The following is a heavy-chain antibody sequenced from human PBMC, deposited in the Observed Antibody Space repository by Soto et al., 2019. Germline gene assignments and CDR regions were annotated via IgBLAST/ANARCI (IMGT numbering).Heavy chain of an antibody. CDR2: IYPSGSSS. V-gene: IGHV4-30-2*01. D-gene: IGHD1-1*01. J-gene: IGHJ5*02. CDR1: GASVSSDDYS. CDR3: VRVGRTGTTLGP. Sequence: QLQLQESGSGFVKPSQTLSLTCAVSGASVSSDDYSWSWVRQTPGKGLEWIGYIYPSGSSSYYNPSFVCRVTKAADSAKNQFSLVVTSMSAADTAKYYCVRVGRTGTTLGPWGQGILVGVSS.